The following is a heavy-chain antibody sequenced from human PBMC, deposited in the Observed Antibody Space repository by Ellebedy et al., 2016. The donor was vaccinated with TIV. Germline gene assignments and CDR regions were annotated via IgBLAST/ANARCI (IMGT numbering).Heavy chain of an antibody. Sequence: GESLKISCAASGFTFSTYAMSWVRQAPGKGLEWVSSITGSGDDTYYADSVKGRFTISRANSKNTLSLQMSSLRAEDTAVYYCATDPDGLYYYDGGLDYWGQGTLVTVSS. V-gene: IGHV3-23*01. CDR3: ATDPDGLYYYDGGLDY. CDR1: GFTFSTYA. CDR2: ITGSGDDT. D-gene: IGHD3-22*01. J-gene: IGHJ4*02.